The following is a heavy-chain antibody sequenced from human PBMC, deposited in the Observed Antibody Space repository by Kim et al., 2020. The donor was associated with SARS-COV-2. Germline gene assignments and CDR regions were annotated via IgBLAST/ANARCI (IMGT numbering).Heavy chain of an antibody. CDR1: GFTFSNAW. CDR2: IKSKTDGGTT. V-gene: IGHV3-15*01. J-gene: IGHJ4*02. Sequence: GGSLRLSCAASGFTFSNAWMSWVRQAPGKGLEWVGRIKSKTDGGTTDYAAPVKGRFTISRDDSKNTLYLQMNSLKTEDTAVYYCTTLDIVVVVAATTYYFDYWGQGTLVTVSS. CDR3: TTLDIVVVVAATTYYFDY. D-gene: IGHD2-15*01.